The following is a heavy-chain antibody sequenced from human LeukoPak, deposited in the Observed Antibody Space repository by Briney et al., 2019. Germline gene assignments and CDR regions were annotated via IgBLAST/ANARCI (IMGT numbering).Heavy chain of an antibody. CDR2: ISSSSSTI. CDR1: GFTFSSYS. D-gene: IGHD4-11*01. Sequence: PGGSLRLSCAASGFTFSSYSMNWVRQAPGKGLEGVSYISSSSSTIYYADSVKGRFTISRDNAKNSLYLQMNSLRAEDTAVYYCAKGLTTVTGDYFDYWGQGTLVPVSS. J-gene: IGHJ4*02. CDR3: AKGLTTVTGDYFDY. V-gene: IGHV3-48*04.